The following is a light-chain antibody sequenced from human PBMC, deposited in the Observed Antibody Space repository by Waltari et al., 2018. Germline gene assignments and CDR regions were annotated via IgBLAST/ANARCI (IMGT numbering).Light chain of an antibody. CDR2: AAS. CDR1: QSISSY. J-gene: IGKJ1*01. Sequence: AIRITQSPSSLSASTGDRVTITCRASQSISSYLAWYQQKPGKAPKGLIYAASTLQSGVPSTISGSGSGTDFTLTISCLQSEDFAINYCQQYYSSPATFGQGTKVEIK. V-gene: IGKV1-8*01. CDR3: QQYYSSPAT.